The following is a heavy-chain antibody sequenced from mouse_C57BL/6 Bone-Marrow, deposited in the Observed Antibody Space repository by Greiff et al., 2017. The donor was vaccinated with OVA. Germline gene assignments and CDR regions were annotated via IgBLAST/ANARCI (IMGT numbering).Heavy chain of an antibody. CDR2: IYPGDGDT. D-gene: IGHD1-1*01. J-gene: IGHJ4*01. V-gene: IGHV1-82*01. Sequence: QVQLQQSGPELVKPGASVKISCKASGYAFSSSWMNWVKQRPGKGLEWIGRIYPGDGDTNYNGKFKGKATLTADKSSSTAYMQLSSLTSEDSAVYFCARSGLNYGSTSLAYWGQGTSVTVSS. CDR3: ARSGLNYGSTSLAY. CDR1: GYAFSSSW.